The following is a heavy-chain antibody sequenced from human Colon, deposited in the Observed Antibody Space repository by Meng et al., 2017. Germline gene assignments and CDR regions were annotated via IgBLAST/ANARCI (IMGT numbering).Heavy chain of an antibody. D-gene: IGHD3-22*01. V-gene: IGHV4-4*02. CDR2: IFHAGNT. J-gene: IGHJ4*02. Sequence: AQLQDSRPGLVNPSGTPALTCAVSGGSITNDNGWSWVRQPPGKGLAWIGEIFHAGNTNYNPSLKSRVTMSLDKSKNQFSLTLTSVTAADTAVYYCARDFHSTMTVFDSWGQGTLVTVSS. CDR3: ARDFHSTMTVFDS. CDR1: GGSITNDNG.